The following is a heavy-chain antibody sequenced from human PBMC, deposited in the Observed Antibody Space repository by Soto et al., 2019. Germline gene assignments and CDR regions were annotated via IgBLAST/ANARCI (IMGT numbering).Heavy chain of an antibody. Sequence: RASVKVSCKASGYTFTSYAMHWVRQAPGQRLEWMGWINAGNGNTKYSQKFQGRVTITRDTSASTAYMELSSLRSEDTAVYYCARAFYGSGSYYNSGSNWFDPWGQGTLVTVSS. V-gene: IGHV1-3*01. J-gene: IGHJ5*02. CDR2: INAGNGNT. CDR3: ARAFYGSGSYYNSGSNWFDP. D-gene: IGHD3-10*01. CDR1: GYTFTSYA.